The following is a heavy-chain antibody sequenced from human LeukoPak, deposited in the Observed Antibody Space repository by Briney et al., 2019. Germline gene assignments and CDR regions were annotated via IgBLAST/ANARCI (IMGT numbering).Heavy chain of an antibody. CDR2: ISYDGSNK. J-gene: IGHJ4*02. CDR1: GFTFSSYG. V-gene: IGHV3-30*03. CDR3: ARGLSSG. D-gene: IGHD6-19*01. Sequence: PGGSLRLSCAASGFTFSSYGMHWVRQAPGKGLEWVAVISYDGSNKYYADSVKGRFTISRDNAKNSLYLQMNSLRAEDTAVYYCARGLSSGWGQGTLVTVSS.